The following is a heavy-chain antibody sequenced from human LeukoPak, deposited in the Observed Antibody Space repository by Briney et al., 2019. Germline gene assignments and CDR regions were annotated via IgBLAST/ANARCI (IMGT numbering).Heavy chain of an antibody. V-gene: IGHV3-23*01. Sequence: AGGSLRLSCPASGFTFSSYAMSWVRQAPGKGLEWVSTISGSGGSTYYADSVKGRFTISRDNSKNTLYMQMNGLRVEDTAVCFCARDHNWAFDFWGRGSLVTVSS. J-gene: IGHJ4*02. D-gene: IGHD1-1*01. CDR1: GFTFSSYA. CDR3: ARDHNWAFDF. CDR2: ISGSGGST.